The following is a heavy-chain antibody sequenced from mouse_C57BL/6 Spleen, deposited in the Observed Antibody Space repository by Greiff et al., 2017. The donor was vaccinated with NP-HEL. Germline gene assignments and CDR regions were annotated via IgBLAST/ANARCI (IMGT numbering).Heavy chain of an antibody. J-gene: IGHJ3*01. V-gene: IGHV1-15*01. Sequence: QVQLQQSGAELVRPGASVTLSCKASGYTFTDYVMHWVKQTPVHGLEWIGAIDPATGGTASNQKFKGKAILTADKSSSTAYMELRSLTSEDAAVYYCTRKGYKIPFAYWGQGTLVTVSA. D-gene: IGHD1-3*01. CDR3: TRKGYKIPFAY. CDR2: IDPATGGT. CDR1: GYTFTDYV.